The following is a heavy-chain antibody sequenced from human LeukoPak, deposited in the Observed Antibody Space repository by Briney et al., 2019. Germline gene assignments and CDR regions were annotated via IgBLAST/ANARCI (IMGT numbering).Heavy chain of an antibody. J-gene: IGHJ4*02. CDR2: IKQDGSEK. CDR1: GFTFSSYW. V-gene: IGHV3-7*01. CDR3: ASRYSSGWYVIDY. Sequence: GGSLRLSCAASGFTFSSYWMSWVRQAPGKGLEWVANIKQDGSEKYYVDSVKGRFTISRDNAKNSLYLQMNSLRAEDTAVYYCASRYSSGWYVIDYWGQGTLVTVSS. D-gene: IGHD6-19*01.